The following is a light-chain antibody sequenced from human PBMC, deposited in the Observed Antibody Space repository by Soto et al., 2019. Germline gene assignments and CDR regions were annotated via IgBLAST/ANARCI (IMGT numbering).Light chain of an antibody. CDR2: DVS. CDR3: SSFRSTSTLYV. J-gene: IGLJ1*01. Sequence: QSALTQPASVSGSPGQSITISCTGTSSDVGAYNYVSWYQQHPGKAPKLMIYDVSNRPSGVSNRFSGSKSGNTASLTISGFQAEDEADYYCSSFRSTSTLYVFGTGTKGPS. CDR1: SSDVGAYNY. V-gene: IGLV2-14*01.